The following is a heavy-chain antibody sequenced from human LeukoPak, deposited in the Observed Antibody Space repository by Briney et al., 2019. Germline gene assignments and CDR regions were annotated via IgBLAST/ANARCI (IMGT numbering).Heavy chain of an antibody. Sequence: SSETLSLTCTVSGGSISSYYWSWIRQPPGKGLEWIGYIYYSGSTNYNPSLKSRVTISVDTSKNQFSLKLSSVTAADTAVYYCARIIAAAGTAPGWGQGTLVTVSS. CDR1: GGSISSYY. CDR2: IYYSGST. CDR3: ARIIAAAGTAPG. D-gene: IGHD6-13*01. V-gene: IGHV4-59*01. J-gene: IGHJ4*02.